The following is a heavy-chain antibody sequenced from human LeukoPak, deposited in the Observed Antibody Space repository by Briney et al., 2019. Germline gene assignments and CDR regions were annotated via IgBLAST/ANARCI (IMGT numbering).Heavy chain of an antibody. D-gene: IGHD3-10*01. CDR1: GFTFSSYS. Sequence: GGSLRLSCAASGFTFSSYSMNWVRQSPGGGVEGVSSISSSSRHIYYADSVKGRFTISRDNAKNSLYLQMNSLSAEDTAVYYCARILWFGELLYNGGDHWGQRTLFSVSS. V-gene: IGHV3-21*01. J-gene: IGHJ4*02. CDR2: ISSSSRHI. CDR3: ARILWFGELLYNGGDH.